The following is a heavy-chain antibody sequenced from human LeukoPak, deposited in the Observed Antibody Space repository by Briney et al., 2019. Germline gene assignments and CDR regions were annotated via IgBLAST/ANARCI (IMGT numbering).Heavy chain of an antibody. CDR1: GDSVSSNIAA. CDR2: TYYRSRWFY. J-gene: IGHJ3*02. V-gene: IGHV6-1*01. D-gene: IGHD6-13*01. Sequence: SQTLSLTCVISGDSVSSNIAAWTWIRQSPSRGLEWLGRTYYRSRWFYEYAVSVKGRITINLDTSKNQLSLEMNSVIPEDTAMYYCARVLVVAGGGNAFDIWGQGTMVTVSS. CDR3: ARVLVVAGGGNAFDI.